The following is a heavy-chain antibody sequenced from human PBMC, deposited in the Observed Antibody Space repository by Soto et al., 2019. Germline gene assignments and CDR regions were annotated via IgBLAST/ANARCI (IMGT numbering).Heavy chain of an antibody. D-gene: IGHD6-6*01. CDR2: IFPILGIA. CDR3: ASPSPRGCIAGRQDGNKSYSHFGMNV. V-gene: IGHV1-69*02. CDR1: VGIFSSYT. J-gene: IGHJ6*02. Sequence: GASVKVSCKASVGIFSSYTIRWVRQAPGRGLECMGRIFPILGIANYAKKFQGRVTITADKSAGTAYMELSSLRTEDTAVYYCASPSPRGCIAGRQDGNKSYSHFGMNVWGQGTTVTVSS.